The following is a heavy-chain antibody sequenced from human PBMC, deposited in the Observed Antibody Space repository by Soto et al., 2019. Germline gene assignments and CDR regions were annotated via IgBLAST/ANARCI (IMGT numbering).Heavy chain of an antibody. CDR1: GFTFSSYE. CDR3: ASTVPTGFDP. CDR2: ISSSGSTI. J-gene: IGHJ5*02. D-gene: IGHD4-17*01. V-gene: IGHV3-48*03. Sequence: PGGSLRLSCAASGFTFSSYEMNWVRQAPGKGLEWVSYISSSGSTIYYADSVKGRFTISRDNAKNSLYLQMNSLRAEDTAVYYCASTVPTGFDPWGQGTLVTVSS.